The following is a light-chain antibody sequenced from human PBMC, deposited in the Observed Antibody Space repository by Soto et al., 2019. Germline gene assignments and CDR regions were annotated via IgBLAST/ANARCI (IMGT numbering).Light chain of an antibody. CDR3: QQFASSPWT. Sequence: ETVLTQSPGTLSLSPGERATLSCRASQSVSSSHLTWYQQKPGQAPRLLIYGASSRDTGIPDRFSGSGSGTDFTLTISRLEPEDFALYYCQQFASSPWTFGQGTKVEIK. V-gene: IGKV3-20*01. CDR1: QSVSSSH. CDR2: GAS. J-gene: IGKJ1*01.